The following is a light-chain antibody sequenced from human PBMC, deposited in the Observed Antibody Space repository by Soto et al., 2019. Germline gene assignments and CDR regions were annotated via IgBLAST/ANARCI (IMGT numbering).Light chain of an antibody. CDR1: RSLSSSY. Sequence: EIVLTQSPGTLSLSPGERATLSCSASRSLSSSYVVWYHQKPGQAPRLLIYAASRRATGIPDRFSGSGSATEYTLTNGRLEPEDFAVYYCQQQGTFGHGNKLEFK. J-gene: IGKJ2*01. CDR3: QQQGT. V-gene: IGKV3-20*01. CDR2: AAS.